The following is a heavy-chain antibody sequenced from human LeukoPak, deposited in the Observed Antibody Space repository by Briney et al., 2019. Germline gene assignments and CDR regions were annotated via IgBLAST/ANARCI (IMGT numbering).Heavy chain of an antibody. Sequence: GASVKVSCKASGYTFTDYYMHWVRQAPGQGLEWMGWINLHSGVTNYAQKFQGRVTMTRDTSISTAYMELSRLTSDDTAVYYCARDQEEQQIYDYWGQGTLVTVSS. D-gene: IGHD5-12*01. V-gene: IGHV1-2*02. CDR2: INLHSGVT. CDR3: ARDQEEQQIYDY. J-gene: IGHJ4*02. CDR1: GYTFTDYY.